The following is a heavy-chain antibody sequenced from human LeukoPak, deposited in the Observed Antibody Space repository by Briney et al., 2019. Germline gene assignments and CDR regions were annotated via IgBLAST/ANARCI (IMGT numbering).Heavy chain of an antibody. J-gene: IGHJ4*02. CDR2: LSGSGGGT. CDR3: AKRGVVIRVLLVGFHKEAYYFDS. D-gene: IGHD3-10*01. V-gene: IGHV3-23*01. Sequence: GGSLRLSCAVSGITLSNYGMSWVRQAPGKGLEWVAGLSGSGGGTNYADSVQGRFTISRDNPKNTLYLQMNSLRAEDTAVYFCAKRGVVIRVLLVGFHKEAYYFDSWGQGALVTVSS. CDR1: GITLSNYG.